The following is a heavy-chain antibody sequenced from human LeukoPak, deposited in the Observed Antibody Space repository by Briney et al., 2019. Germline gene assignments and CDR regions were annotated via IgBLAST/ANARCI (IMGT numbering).Heavy chain of an antibody. J-gene: IGHJ4*02. D-gene: IGHD6-13*01. Sequence: SETLSLTCAVYGGSFSGYYWSWIRQPPGKGLEWIGEINHSGSTNYNPSLKSRVTISVDTSKNQFSLKLSSVTAADTAVYYCARPATAGTGGDYWGQGTLVTVSS. CDR2: INHSGST. CDR3: ARPATAGTGGDY. CDR1: GGSFSGYY. V-gene: IGHV4-34*01.